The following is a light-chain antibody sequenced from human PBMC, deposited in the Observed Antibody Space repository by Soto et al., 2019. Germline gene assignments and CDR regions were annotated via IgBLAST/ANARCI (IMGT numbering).Light chain of an antibody. J-gene: IGKJ5*01. CDR1: QSISSY. CDR3: QQSYSTLSIT. V-gene: IGKV1-39*01. Sequence: DIQMTQSPSSLSASVGDRVTITCRASQSISSYINWYQQKPGKAPKLLIDAASSLQSGVPSRFSGSGSGTDFTLTISSLQPEDFATYYCQQSYSTLSITFGQGTRLEIK. CDR2: AAS.